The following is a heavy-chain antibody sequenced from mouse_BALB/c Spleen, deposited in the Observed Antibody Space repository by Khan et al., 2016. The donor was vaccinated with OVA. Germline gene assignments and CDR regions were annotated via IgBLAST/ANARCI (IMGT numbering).Heavy chain of an antibody. CDR1: GFNIKDYY. J-gene: IGHJ3*01. CDR3: ARRGYGNYWFAY. D-gene: IGHD2-1*01. V-gene: IGHV14-1*02. CDR2: IDPENGNT. Sequence: EVELVESGAELVRPGASVKLSCKASGFNIKDYYMLWVKQRPEQGLEWIGWIDPENGNTIYDPKFQGKASITADTSSNTAYLQLSSLTSEDTAVYYCARRGYGNYWFAYWGQGTLVTVSA.